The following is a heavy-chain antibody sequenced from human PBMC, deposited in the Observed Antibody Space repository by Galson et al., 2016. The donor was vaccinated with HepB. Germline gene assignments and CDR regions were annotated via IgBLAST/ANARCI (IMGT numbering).Heavy chain of an antibody. J-gene: IGHJ4*02. V-gene: IGHV4-4*07. Sequence: SETLSLTCTVSGDSISSYCWSWMRQPAGKGLKWIGRICTRGRIIYHPALKSRVTMSIDTPKNQFSLKLRSVTAADTAVYYCAREITGWPKDYFDSWGQGTLLTVSS. CDR1: GDSISSYC. CDR3: AREITGWPKDYFDS. CDR2: ICTRGRI. D-gene: IGHD1-20*01.